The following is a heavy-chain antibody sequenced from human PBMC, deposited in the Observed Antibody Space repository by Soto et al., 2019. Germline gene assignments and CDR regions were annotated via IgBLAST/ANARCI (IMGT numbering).Heavy chain of an antibody. D-gene: IGHD5-12*01. CDR1: GLMFSNYP. Sequence: EVQLLASGGDLVRPGGSLRLSCAGSGLMFSNYPMAGVRQVPGKGPEGVAAIKAAGGDTYYADSVKGRFTISRDNFNDMLYLQMNSLTVEDTAMYYCKRDVVASSPPGADYWGQGTLVTVSS. CDR2: IKAAGGDT. J-gene: IGHJ4*02. V-gene: IGHV3-23*01. CDR3: KRDVVASSPPGADY.